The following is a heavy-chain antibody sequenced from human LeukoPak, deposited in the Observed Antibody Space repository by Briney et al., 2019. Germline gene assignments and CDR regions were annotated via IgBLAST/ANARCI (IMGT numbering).Heavy chain of an antibody. D-gene: IGHD6-19*01. J-gene: IGHJ6*02. Sequence: ASVKVSCKASGYTFTGYYMHWARQAPGQGLEWMGWINPNSGGTNYAQKFQGWVTMTRDTSISTAYMELSRLRSDDTAVYYCARDYSSGYHRYYYYGMDVWGQGTTVTVSS. CDR3: ARDYSSGYHRYYYYGMDV. CDR2: INPNSGGT. V-gene: IGHV1-2*04. CDR1: GYTFTGYY.